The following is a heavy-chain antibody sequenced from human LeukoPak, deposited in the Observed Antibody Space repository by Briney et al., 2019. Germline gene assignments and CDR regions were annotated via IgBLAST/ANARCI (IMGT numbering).Heavy chain of an antibody. CDR2: ISWNSGSI. Sequence: GRSLRLSCAASGFTFDDYAMHWVRQAPGKGLEWISGISWNSGSIGYADSVKGRFTISRDNAKNSLYLQMNSLKAEDTALYYCAKDLGNYYDSSGSDYWGQGTLVTVSS. CDR3: AKDLGNYYDSSGSDY. J-gene: IGHJ4*02. CDR1: GFTFDDYA. V-gene: IGHV3-9*01. D-gene: IGHD3-22*01.